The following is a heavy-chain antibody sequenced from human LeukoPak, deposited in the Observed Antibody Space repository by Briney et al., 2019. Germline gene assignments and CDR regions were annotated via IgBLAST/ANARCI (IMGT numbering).Heavy chain of an antibody. CDR1: GGTFSSYA. V-gene: IGHV1-69*13. CDR3: ANRHSSGYYSPFDY. J-gene: IGHJ4*02. CDR2: IIPIFGTA. D-gene: IGHD3-22*01. Sequence: VASVKVSCKASGGTFSSYAISWVRQAPGQGLEWMGGIIPIFGTANYAQKFQGRVTITADESTSTAYMELSSLRPEDTAVYYCANRHSSGYYSPFDYWGQGTLVTVSS.